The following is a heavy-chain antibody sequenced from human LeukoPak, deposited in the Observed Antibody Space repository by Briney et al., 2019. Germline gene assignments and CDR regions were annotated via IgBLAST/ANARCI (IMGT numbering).Heavy chain of an antibody. CDR3: ARAQGQGYNSADY. V-gene: IGHV1-2*04. Sequence: PEASVKVSCKASGYTFTGYYMHWVRQAPGQGLEWMGWINPNSGGTNYAQKFQGWVTMTRDTSISTAYMELSRLRSDDTAVYYCARAQGQGYNSADYWGQGTLVTVSS. CDR1: GYTFTGYY. J-gene: IGHJ4*02. D-gene: IGHD5-24*01. CDR2: INPNSGGT.